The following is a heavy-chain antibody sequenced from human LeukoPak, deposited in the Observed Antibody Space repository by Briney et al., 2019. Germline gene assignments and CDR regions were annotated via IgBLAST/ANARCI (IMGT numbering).Heavy chain of an antibody. CDR3: AAARYSYGNYYYYYMDV. V-gene: IGHV1-58*02. D-gene: IGHD5-18*01. J-gene: IGHJ6*03. Sequence: SVKVSCKASGFTFTISAMQWVRQARGQRLEWIGWIVVGSGNTNYAQKFQERVTITRDMSTSTAYMELSSLRSEDTAVYYCAAARYSYGNYYYYYMDVWGKGTTVTVSS. CDR1: GFTFTISA. CDR2: IVVGSGNT.